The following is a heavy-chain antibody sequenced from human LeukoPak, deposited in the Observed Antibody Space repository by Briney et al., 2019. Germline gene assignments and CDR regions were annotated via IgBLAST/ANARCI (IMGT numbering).Heavy chain of an antibody. J-gene: IGHJ6*03. CDR1: GGSISSYY. Sequence: PSETLSLTCTVSGGSISSYYWSWIRQPPGKGLEYFGHIYYSGNTDYNPSLKSRVTISVDTSKNQFSLNLSSVTAADTAVYYCARWYCSSTTCYHMDVWGKGTTVTVSS. V-gene: IGHV4-59*01. D-gene: IGHD2/OR15-2a*01. CDR3: ARWYCSSTTCYHMDV. CDR2: IYYSGNT.